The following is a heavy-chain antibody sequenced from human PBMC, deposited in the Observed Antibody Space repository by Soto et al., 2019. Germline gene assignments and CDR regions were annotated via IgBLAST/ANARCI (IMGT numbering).Heavy chain of an antibody. J-gene: IGHJ5*02. CDR3: VRSGGSGSYYPWFDP. Sequence: ASVKVSCKASGYTFTSYGISWVRQAPGQGFEWMGWISAYNGNTNYAQKLQGRVTMTTDTSTSTAHMELRSLRSDDTAVYYCVRSGGSGSYYPWFDPWGQGTLVTVSS. CDR1: GYTFTSYG. CDR2: ISAYNGNT. D-gene: IGHD3-10*01. V-gene: IGHV1-18*01.